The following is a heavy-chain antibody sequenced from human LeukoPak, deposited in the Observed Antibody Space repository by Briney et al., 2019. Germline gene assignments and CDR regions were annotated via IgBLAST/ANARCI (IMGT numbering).Heavy chain of an antibody. D-gene: IGHD3-10*01. CDR1: GITLSNYG. Sequence: PGGSLRLSCAVSGITLSNYGMSWVRQAPGKGLEWVAGLSGSGGGTNYADSVKGRFTISRDKAKNTLYLQMNSLRAEDTAVYFCAKRGVVIRVILVGFHKEAYYFDSWGQGALVTVSS. V-gene: IGHV3-23*01. CDR3: AKRGVVIRVILVGFHKEAYYFDS. J-gene: IGHJ4*02. CDR2: LSGSGGGT.